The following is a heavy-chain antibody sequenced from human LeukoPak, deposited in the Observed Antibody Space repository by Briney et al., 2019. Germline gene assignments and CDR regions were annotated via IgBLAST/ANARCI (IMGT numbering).Heavy chain of an antibody. D-gene: IGHD1-1*01. J-gene: IGHJ4*02. CDR3: ARLTGTTGFDY. CDR1: GFTFLNYA. V-gene: IGHV3-7*01. CDR2: IKQDGSDK. Sequence: GGSLRLSCEASGFTFLNYAMSWVRQAPGKGLEWVANIKQDGSDKYYVDSVKGRFTISRDNAKNSLYLQLNSLRADDTAVYYCARLTGTTGFDYWGQGTLVTVSS.